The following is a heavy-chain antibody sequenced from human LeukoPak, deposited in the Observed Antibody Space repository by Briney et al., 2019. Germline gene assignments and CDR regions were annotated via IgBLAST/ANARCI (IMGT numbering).Heavy chain of an antibody. V-gene: IGHV3-23*01. CDR3: ARDSLYYFDY. CDR1: GFTFSSYG. CDR2: ISGSGGST. J-gene: IGHJ4*02. Sequence: GGSLRLSCAASGFTFSSYGMSWVRQAPGKGLEWVSAISGSGGSTYYADSVKGRFTISRDNAKNSLYLQMNSLRAEDTAVYSCARDSLYYFDYWGQGTLVTVSS.